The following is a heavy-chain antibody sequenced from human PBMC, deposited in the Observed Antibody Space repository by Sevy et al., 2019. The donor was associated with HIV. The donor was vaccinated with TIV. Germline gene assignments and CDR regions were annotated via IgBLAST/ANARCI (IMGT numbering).Heavy chain of an antibody. J-gene: IGHJ6*02. V-gene: IGHV3-21*01. CDR2: ISSSSSYI. CDR3: ARHANWNSAEYGMDV. Sequence: GGSLRLSCAASGFTFSSYSMNWVRQAPGKGLEWVSSISSSSSYIYYADSVKGRFTISRDNAKNSLYLQMNSLRAEETAVYYCARHANWNSAEYGMDVWGQGTTVTVSS. D-gene: IGHD1-1*01. CDR1: GFTFSSYS.